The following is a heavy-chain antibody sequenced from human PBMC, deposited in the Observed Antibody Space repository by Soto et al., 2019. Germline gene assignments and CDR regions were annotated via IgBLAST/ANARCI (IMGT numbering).Heavy chain of an antibody. V-gene: IGHV4-61*01. J-gene: IGHJ4*02. Sequence: PSETLSLTCTVSGGSVSSGSYYWSWIRQPPGRGLEWLGFIFYSGSTNYNPSLKRRVTISVATSKNEFSLKLSAVTAACTVVYFCARAKGGGRYYDSSGYDPIDSWGQGTLEIVSS. CDR1: GGSVSSGSYY. CDR3: ARAKGGGRYYDSSGYDPIDS. D-gene: IGHD3-22*01. CDR2: IFYSGST.